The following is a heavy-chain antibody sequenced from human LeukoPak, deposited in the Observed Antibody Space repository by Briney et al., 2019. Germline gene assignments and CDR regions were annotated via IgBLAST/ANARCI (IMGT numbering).Heavy chain of an antibody. CDR1: GYTLTELS. J-gene: IGHJ4*02. Sequence: ASVKVSCKVSGYTLTELSMHWVRQAPGNGLEWMGGCDPEDGETIYAQKFQGRVTMTEDTSTDTAYMELSSLRSEDTAVYYCATHSLYSGSYYYFDYWGQGTLVTVSS. CDR3: ATHSLYSGSYYYFDY. D-gene: IGHD1-26*01. CDR2: CDPEDGET. V-gene: IGHV1-24*01.